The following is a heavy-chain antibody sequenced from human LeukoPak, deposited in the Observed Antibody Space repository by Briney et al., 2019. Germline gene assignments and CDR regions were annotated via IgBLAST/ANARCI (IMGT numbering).Heavy chain of an antibody. CDR3: ASEQWLRY. CDR1: GFTFDDYA. V-gene: IGHV3-9*01. J-gene: IGHJ4*02. D-gene: IGHD6-19*01. Sequence: GGSLRLSCAASGFTFDDYAMHWVRQAPGKGLEWVSGISWNSGSIGYADSVKGRFTISRDNAKNSLYLQMNSLRAEDTAVYYCASEQWLRYWGQGTLVTVSS. CDR2: ISWNSGSI.